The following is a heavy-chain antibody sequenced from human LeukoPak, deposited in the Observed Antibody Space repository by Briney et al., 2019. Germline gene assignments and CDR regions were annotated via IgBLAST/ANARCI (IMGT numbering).Heavy chain of an antibody. CDR3: ARAGFRAVNDAFDI. CDR1: GYTFTSYG. J-gene: IGHJ3*02. Sequence: ASVKVSCKASGYTFTSYGISWVRQAPGQGLEWMGWISAYNGNTNYVQKLQGRVTMTTDTSTSTAYMELRSLRSDDTAVYYCARAGFRAVNDAFDIWGQGTMVTVSP. V-gene: IGHV1-18*04. D-gene: IGHD6-19*01. CDR2: ISAYNGNT.